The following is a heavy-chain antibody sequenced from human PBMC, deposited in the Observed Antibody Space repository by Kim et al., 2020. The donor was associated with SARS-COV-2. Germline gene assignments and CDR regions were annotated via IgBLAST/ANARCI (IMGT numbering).Heavy chain of an antibody. J-gene: IGHJ5*02. D-gene: IGHD2-2*01. V-gene: IGHV3-21*01. CDR3: ARDPRVLSRSRYCSSTSCYAGYLP. CDR2: ISSSSSYI. Sequence: GGSLRLSCAASGFTFSSYSMNWVRQAPGKGLEWVSSISSSSSYIYYADSVKGRFTISRDNAKHSLYLQMNSLRAEDTAVYYCARDPRVLSRSRYCSSTSCYAGYLPWGQGTLVTVSS. CDR1: GFTFSSYS.